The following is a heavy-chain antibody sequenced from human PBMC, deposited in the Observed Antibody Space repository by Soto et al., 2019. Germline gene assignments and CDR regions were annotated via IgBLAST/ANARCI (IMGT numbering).Heavy chain of an antibody. CDR1: GFTFSSYA. D-gene: IGHD6-19*01. V-gene: IGHV3-23*01. CDR3: AKVERAVAGIID. CDR2: ISVSVGNT. Sequence: EVQLLESGGGLVQPGGSLRLSCAASGFTFSSYAMSWVRQAPGKGLDWVSAISVSVGNTYYADSVKGRFTISRDNSKNTLYLQMNSLRAEDTAVYYCAKVERAVAGIIDWGQGTLVTVSS. J-gene: IGHJ4*02.